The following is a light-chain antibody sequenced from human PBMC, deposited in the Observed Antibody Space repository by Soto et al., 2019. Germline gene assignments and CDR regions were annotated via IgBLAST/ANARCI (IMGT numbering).Light chain of an antibody. J-gene: IGKJ2*01. CDR3: QQYNNWYT. Sequence: EIVMTQSPATLSVSPGERATLSCRASQSVGSNLAWYQQKAGQAPSLLIYDASTRATGIPARFSGSGSGTEFTLTISSLQCEDFAVYYCQQYNNWYTFGQGTKLEIK. V-gene: IGKV3-15*01. CDR2: DAS. CDR1: QSVGSN.